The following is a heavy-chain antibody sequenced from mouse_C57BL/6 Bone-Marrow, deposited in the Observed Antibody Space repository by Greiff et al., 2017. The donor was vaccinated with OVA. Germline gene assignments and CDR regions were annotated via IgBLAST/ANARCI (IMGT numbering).Heavy chain of an antibody. Sequence: EVMLVESGGGLVKPGGSLKLSCAASGFTFSSYAMSWVRQTPEKRLEWVATISDGGSYTYYPDNVKGRFTISRDNAKNNLYLQMSHLKSEDTAMYYCAITVVATRDYYAMDYWGQGTSVTVSS. V-gene: IGHV5-4*03. CDR2: ISDGGSYT. J-gene: IGHJ4*01. CDR1: GFTFSSYA. D-gene: IGHD1-1*01. CDR3: AITVVATRDYYAMDY.